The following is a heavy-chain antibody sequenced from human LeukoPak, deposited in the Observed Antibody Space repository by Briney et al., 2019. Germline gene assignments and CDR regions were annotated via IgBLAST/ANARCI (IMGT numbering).Heavy chain of an antibody. J-gene: IGHJ3*02. D-gene: IGHD4-23*01. CDR3: AKEYYGGNSDAFDI. CDR2: ISGSSDST. CDR1: GFTFSSYA. Sequence: GGSLRLSCAASGFTFSSYAMSWVRQAPGKGLEWVSGISGSSDSTYYADSAKGRFTISRDNSKNTLYLQMNSLRAEDTALYYWAKEYYGGNSDAFDIWGQGTMVTVSS. V-gene: IGHV3-23*01.